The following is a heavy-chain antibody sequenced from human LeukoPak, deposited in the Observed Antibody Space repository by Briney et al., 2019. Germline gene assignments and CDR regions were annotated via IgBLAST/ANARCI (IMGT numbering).Heavy chain of an antibody. J-gene: IGHJ3*02. Sequence: VASVKVSCKASGYXFTGYYIHWVRQAPGQGLEWMGWINPNSGGTNYAQNFQGSITMTRDTSISTAYMELSRLRSNDTAVYYCATTRRYYYDSSGPDAFDIWGQGTMVTVSS. V-gene: IGHV1-2*02. CDR3: ATTRRYYYDSSGPDAFDI. CDR1: GYXFTGYY. D-gene: IGHD3-22*01. CDR2: INPNSGGT.